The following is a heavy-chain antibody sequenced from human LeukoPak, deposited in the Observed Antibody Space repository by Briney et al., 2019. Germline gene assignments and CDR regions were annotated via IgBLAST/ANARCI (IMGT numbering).Heavy chain of an antibody. J-gene: IGHJ4*02. CDR1: GFTFSSYS. CDR2: IWYDGSNK. D-gene: IGHD2-2*01. Sequence: PGGSLRLSCAASGFTFSSYSMNWVRQAPGKGLEWVAVIWYDGSNKYYADSVKGRFTISRDNSKNTLYLQMNSLRAEDTAVYYCATYCSSTSCYGNWGQGTLVTVSS. CDR3: ATYCSSTSCYGN. V-gene: IGHV3-33*08.